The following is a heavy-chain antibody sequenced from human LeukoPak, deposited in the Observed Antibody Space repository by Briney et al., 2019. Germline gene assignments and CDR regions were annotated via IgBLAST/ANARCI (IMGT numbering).Heavy chain of an antibody. D-gene: IGHD4-23*01. J-gene: IGHJ4*02. CDR2: ISDDSGST. V-gene: IGHV3-23*01. CDR3: ARVFRDYGGNSGGGLVY. CDR1: GFTFSDYA. Sequence: GGSLRLSCVVSGFTFSDYAMSWVRQAPGKGLEWVSGISDDSGSTYYADSVRGRFTISRDNSKNTLYLQMNSLRAEDTAVYYCARVFRDYGGNSGGGLVYWGQGTLVTVSS.